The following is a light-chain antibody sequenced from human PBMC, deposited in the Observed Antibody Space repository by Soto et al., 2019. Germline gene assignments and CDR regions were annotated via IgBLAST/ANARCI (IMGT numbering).Light chain of an antibody. V-gene: IGKV1-33*01. CDR2: DAS. J-gene: IGKJ3*01. Sequence: DIQMTQSPSSLSASVGDRVTITCQASQDISSSLNWYQHKPGKAPKLLIYDASILEAGVPSRFSGSGSGTDFTLTISSLQPEAVATYYCQHCDYLPIFGPGTTVDFK. CDR3: QHCDYLPI. CDR1: QDISSS.